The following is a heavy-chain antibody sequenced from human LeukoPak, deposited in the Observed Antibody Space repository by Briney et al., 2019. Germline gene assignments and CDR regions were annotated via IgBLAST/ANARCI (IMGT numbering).Heavy chain of an antibody. Sequence: GGSLRLPCAASGFTFDDYAMHWVRQAPGKGLEWVSGISWNSGSIGYADSVKGRFTISRDNAKNSLYLQMNSLRAEDMALYYCAKDGGYSGYDHFDYWGQGTLVTVSS. CDR1: GFTFDDYA. CDR2: ISWNSGSI. J-gene: IGHJ4*02. V-gene: IGHV3-9*03. CDR3: AKDGGYSGYDHFDY. D-gene: IGHD5-12*01.